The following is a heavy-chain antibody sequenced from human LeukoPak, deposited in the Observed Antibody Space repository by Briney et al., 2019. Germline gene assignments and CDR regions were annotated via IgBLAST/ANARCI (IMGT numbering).Heavy chain of an antibody. Sequence: GGSLRLSCAASGFPFSSYSMTWVRQAPGKGLEWVANIKPDGTTKFYVDSVKGRFTISRDNALNSLYLQMNSLRAEDTAIYYCARSIPYGTTWYGRSDYWGRGTLVTVSS. J-gene: IGHJ4*02. CDR3: ARSIPYGTTWYGRSDY. D-gene: IGHD6-13*01. CDR1: GFPFSSYS. CDR2: IKPDGTTK. V-gene: IGHV3-7*03.